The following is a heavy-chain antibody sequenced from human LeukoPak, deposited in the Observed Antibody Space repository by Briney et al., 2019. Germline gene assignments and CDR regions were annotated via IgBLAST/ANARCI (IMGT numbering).Heavy chain of an antibody. CDR2: IWYDGSNK. J-gene: IGHJ4*02. CDR3: ARGEGDYVWGSYRPFDY. D-gene: IGHD3-16*02. CDR1: GFTFSSYG. V-gene: IGHV3-33*01. Sequence: PGGSLRVSCAASGFTFSSYGMHWVRQAPGKGLEWVAVIWYDGSNKYYADSVKGRFTISRDNSKNTLYLQMNSLRAEDTAVYYCARGEGDYVWGSYRPFDYWGQGTLVTVSS.